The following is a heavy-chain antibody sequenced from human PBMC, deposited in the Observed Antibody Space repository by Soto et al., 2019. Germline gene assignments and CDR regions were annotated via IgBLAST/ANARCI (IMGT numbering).Heavy chain of an antibody. V-gene: IGHV1-69*13. J-gene: IGHJ6*02. CDR1: GGTFSSYA. D-gene: IGHD2-2*01. CDR3: ARKGYCSSTSCRNYYYYGMDV. CDR2: IIPIFGTA. Sequence: SVKVSCKASGGTFSSYAISWVRQAPGQGLEWMGGIIPIFGTANYAQKFQGRVTITADESTSTAYMELSSLRSEDTAVYYCARKGYCSSTSCRNYYYYGMDVWGQGTTVTVSS.